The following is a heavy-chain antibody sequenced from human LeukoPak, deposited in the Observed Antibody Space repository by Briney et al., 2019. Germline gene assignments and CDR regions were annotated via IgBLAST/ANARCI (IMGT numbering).Heavy chain of an antibody. CDR3: VRVPGTSGGHWYFDL. CDR2: ISSSSSYI. CDR1: GFTLSTYS. Sequence: GGSLRLSCAASGFTLSTYSMNWVRQAPGKGLEWVSSISSSSSYIYYADSVKGRFTISRDNAKNSLYLQMNSVGAEDTAVYYCVRVPGTSGGHWYFDLWGRGTLVTVSS. J-gene: IGHJ2*01. V-gene: IGHV3-21*01. D-gene: IGHD1/OR15-1a*01.